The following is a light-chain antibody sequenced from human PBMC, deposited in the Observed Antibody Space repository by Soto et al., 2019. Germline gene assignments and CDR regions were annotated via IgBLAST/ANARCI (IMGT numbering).Light chain of an antibody. CDR1: SGHSNYA. V-gene: IGLV4-69*02. Sequence: QLVVTQSPSASASLGASVKLTCTLSSGHSNYAIAWHQQQPEKGPRYLMKLKSDGSHSKGDGIPDRFSGSSSGAERYLTISSLQSEDEADYYCQTWGTGIRVFGGGTKLTVL. J-gene: IGLJ3*02. CDR2: LKSDGSH. CDR3: QTWGTGIRV.